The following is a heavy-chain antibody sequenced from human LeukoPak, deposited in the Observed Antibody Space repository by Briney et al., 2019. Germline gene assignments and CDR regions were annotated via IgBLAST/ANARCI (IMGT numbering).Heavy chain of an antibody. CDR2: ISPYNGNT. J-gene: IGHJ5*02. CDR3: ARGLYSWSVVPVWFDP. V-gene: IGHV1-18*01. Sequence: ASVKGSCKASGYTFTSYGISWVRQAPGHRLEWMGWISPYNGNTNYAQKLQGRVTLTTDTSSITAYMELRSLRCDDSDVYYFARGLYSWSVVPVWFDPWGQGTLATVSS. D-gene: IGHD2-2*01. CDR1: GYTFTSYG.